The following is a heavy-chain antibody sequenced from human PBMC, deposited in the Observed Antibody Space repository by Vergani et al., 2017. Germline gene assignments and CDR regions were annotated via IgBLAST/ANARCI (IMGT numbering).Heavy chain of an antibody. CDR2: IYYSGST. D-gene: IGHD2-21*02. CDR3: ARNPYCGGDCYSDAFEI. V-gene: IGHV4-59*01. CDR1: GLSISSYY. J-gene: IGHJ3*02. Sequence: QVQLQESGPGLVKPSETLSLTCTVSGLSISSYYWSWIRQPPGKGLEWIGYIYYSGSTNYNPSLKSRVTISVDTSKNQFSLKLSSVTAADTAVYYCARNPYCGGDCYSDAFEIWGQGTMVTGSS.